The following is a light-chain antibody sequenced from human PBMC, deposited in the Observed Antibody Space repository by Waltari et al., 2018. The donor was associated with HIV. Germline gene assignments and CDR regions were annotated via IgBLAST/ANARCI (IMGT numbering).Light chain of an antibody. CDR3: SSYTSSSSLV. CDR2: DFG. V-gene: IGLV2-14*03. J-gene: IGLJ2*01. CDR1: SSAVGGYNY. Sequence: QSALPQPASVSGSPGQSITISCIGTSSAVGGYNYVPWYQQHPGKAPKLMIFDFGNRHSGVSNRFSGSKSGNTASLTISGLQAKDEADYYCSSYTSSSSLVFGGGTKLTVL.